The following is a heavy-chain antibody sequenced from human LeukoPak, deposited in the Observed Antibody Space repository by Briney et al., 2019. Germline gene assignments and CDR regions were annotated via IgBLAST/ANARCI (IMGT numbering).Heavy chain of an antibody. D-gene: IGHD2-15*01. CDR1: GYTFTSYD. J-gene: IGHJ2*01. V-gene: IGHV1-8*01. CDR2: MNPNSGNT. CDR3: ARGRYCSGGSCGAYWYFDL. Sequence: ASVKVSCKASGYTFTSYDINWVRQATGQGLEWMGWMNPNSGNTGYAQKFQGRVTMTRNTSISTAYMELSSLRSEDTAVYYCARGRYCSGGSCGAYWYFDLWGRGTLVTVSS.